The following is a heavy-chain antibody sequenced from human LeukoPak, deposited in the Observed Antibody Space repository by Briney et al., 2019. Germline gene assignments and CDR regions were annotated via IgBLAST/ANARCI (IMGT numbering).Heavy chain of an antibody. V-gene: IGHV4-59*01. J-gene: IGHJ4*02. Sequence: SETLSLTCTVSGGSISSYYWSWIRQPPGKGLEWIGYIYYSGSTNYNPSLKSRVTISVDTSKNQFSLKLSSVTAADTAVYYCARNARGRWTNFDYWGQGTLVTVSS. CDR3: ARNARGRWTNFDY. CDR1: GGSISSYY. CDR2: IYYSGST. D-gene: IGHD3/OR15-3a*01.